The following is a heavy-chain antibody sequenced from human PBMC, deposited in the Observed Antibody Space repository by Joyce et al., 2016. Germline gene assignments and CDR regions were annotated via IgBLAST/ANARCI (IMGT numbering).Heavy chain of an antibody. Sequence: EVQLLESGGGLVQPGGSLRLSCAASGFTFSDYAMSWVRQAPGKGLEGVSGISARDSSTYYADSVKGRFTISRDNSKNTVYLQMNSLRAEDTAVYYCAKGGYCPSGICYTGIDWGRGTLVTVSS. V-gene: IGHV3-23*01. CDR3: AKGGYCPSGICYTGID. CDR2: ISARDSST. CDR1: GFTFSDYA. J-gene: IGHJ4*02. D-gene: IGHD2-8*01.